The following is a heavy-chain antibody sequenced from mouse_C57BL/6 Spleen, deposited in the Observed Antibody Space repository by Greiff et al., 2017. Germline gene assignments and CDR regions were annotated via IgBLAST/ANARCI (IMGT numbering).Heavy chain of an antibody. CDR3: AREGFAMDY. CDR1: GYTFTSYW. CDR2: IDPSDSET. J-gene: IGHJ4*01. V-gene: IGHV1-52*01. Sequence: QVHVQQPGAELVRPGSSVKLSCKASGYTFTSYWMHWVKQRPIQGLEWIGNIDPSDSETHYNQKFKDKATLTVDKSSSTAYMQLSSLTSEDSAVYCCAREGFAMDYWGQGTSVTVSS.